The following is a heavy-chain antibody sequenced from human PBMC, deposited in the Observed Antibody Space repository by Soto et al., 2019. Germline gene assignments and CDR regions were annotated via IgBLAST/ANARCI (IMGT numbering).Heavy chain of an antibody. J-gene: IGHJ4*02. V-gene: IGHV3-7*01. Sequence: GGSLRLSCAASGFTFSSYWMSWVRQAPGKGLEWVANIKQDGSEKYYVDSVKGRFTISRDNAKNSLYLQMNSLRAEDTAVYYCARTRYYDFWSGYYGYFDYWGQGTLVTVYS. CDR2: IKQDGSEK. CDR3: ARTRYYDFWSGYYGYFDY. CDR1: GFTFSSYW. D-gene: IGHD3-3*01.